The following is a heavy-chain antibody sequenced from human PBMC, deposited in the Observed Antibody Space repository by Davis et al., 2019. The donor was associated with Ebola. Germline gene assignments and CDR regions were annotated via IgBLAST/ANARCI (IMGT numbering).Heavy chain of an antibody. CDR2: ISAYNGNT. J-gene: IGHJ3*02. Sequence: ASVKVSCKASGGTFSSYAITWVRQAPGQGLEWMGWISAYNGNTNYAQKLQGRVTMTTDTSTSTAYMELRSLRSDDTAVYYCARVQLWDAFDIWGQGTMVTVSS. D-gene: IGHD5-18*01. CDR1: GGTFSSYA. V-gene: IGHV1-18*01. CDR3: ARVQLWDAFDI.